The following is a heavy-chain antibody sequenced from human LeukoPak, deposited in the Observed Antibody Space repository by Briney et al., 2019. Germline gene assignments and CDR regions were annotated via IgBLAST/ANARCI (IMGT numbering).Heavy chain of an antibody. J-gene: IGHJ4*02. D-gene: IGHD2-2*01. V-gene: IGHV3-7*01. CDR2: INQDGSDK. CDR3: ARIPCCSSSTLRTDF. Sequence: AGGSLRLSCAASGFTFSSYWVSWVRQAPGKGLEWVANINQDGSDKYYLDSVRGRFTISRDNAKNSLYLQMNSLRAEDTAVYYCARIPCCSSSTLRTDFWGQGTLVTVST. CDR1: GFTFSSYW.